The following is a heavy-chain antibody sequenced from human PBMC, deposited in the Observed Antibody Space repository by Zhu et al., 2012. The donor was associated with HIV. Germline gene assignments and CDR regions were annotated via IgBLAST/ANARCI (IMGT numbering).Heavy chain of an antibody. CDR3: ASSYDRDLFDY. D-gene: IGHD3-22*01. V-gene: IGHV4-38-2*01. J-gene: IGHJ4*02. Sequence: QVQLQESGPGLVKPSETLSLTCAVSGYSISSGYYWGWIRQPPGKGLEWIGSIYHSGSTYYNPSLKSRVTISVDTSKNQFSLKLSSVTAADTAVYYCASSYDRDLFDYWGQGTLVTVSS. CDR2: IYHSGST. CDR1: GYSISSGYY.